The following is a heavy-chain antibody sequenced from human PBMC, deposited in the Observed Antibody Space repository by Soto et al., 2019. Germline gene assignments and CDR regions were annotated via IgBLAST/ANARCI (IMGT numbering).Heavy chain of an antibody. D-gene: IGHD1-26*01. CDR2: IWYDGSNK. J-gene: IGHJ6*02. Sequence: GGSLRLSCAASGFTFSSYGMHWVRQAPGKGLEWVAVIWYDGSNKYYADSVKGRFTISRDNSKNTLYLQMNSLRAEDTAVYYCARVGVGATERQYYYYGMDVWGQGTTVTVSS. CDR1: GFTFSSYG. V-gene: IGHV3-33*01. CDR3: ARVGVGATERQYYYYGMDV.